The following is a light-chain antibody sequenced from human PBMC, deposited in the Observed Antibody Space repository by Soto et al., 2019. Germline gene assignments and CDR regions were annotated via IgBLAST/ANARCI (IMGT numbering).Light chain of an antibody. V-gene: IGKV3-20*01. CDR3: QQYGDSPLT. CDR2: GAS. CDR1: QTVTSDY. J-gene: IGKJ4*01. Sequence: EIVFTQSPGTLSLSPGERATLSCRASQTVTSDYLAWYQQKPGQAPRLLIYGASDRATGIPDRFSASGSGTDFTLTISRLEPQDFAIYYCQQYGDSPLTFGGGTKVDI.